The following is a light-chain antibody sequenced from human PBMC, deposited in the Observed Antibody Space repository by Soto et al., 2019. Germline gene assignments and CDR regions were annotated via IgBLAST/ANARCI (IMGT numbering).Light chain of an antibody. CDR3: TSYTTGRIGV. CDR1: SGDVGHYNY. Sequence: QPVLTQPASVSGSPGQSITISCTGSSGDVGHYNYVSWYQQHPGKAPKLIIYEVTNRPSGVSNRFSGSKSGNTASLIISGLQAEDEADYYCTSYTTGRIGVFGGGTKLTVL. V-gene: IGLV2-14*01. J-gene: IGLJ3*02. CDR2: EVT.